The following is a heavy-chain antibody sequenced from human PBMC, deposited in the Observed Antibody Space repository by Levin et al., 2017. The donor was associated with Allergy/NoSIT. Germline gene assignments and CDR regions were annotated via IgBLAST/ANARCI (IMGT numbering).Heavy chain of an antibody. J-gene: IGHJ4*02. CDR1: GGTFSSYA. V-gene: IGHV1-69*13. Sequence: SVKVSCKASGGTFSSYAISWVRQAPGQGLEWMGGIIPIFGTANYAQKFQGRVTITADESTSTAYMELSSLRSEDTAVYYCARGGFDYYGSGSHFDYWGQGTLVTVSS. CDR3: ARGGFDYYGSGSHFDY. CDR2: IIPIFGTA. D-gene: IGHD3-10*01.